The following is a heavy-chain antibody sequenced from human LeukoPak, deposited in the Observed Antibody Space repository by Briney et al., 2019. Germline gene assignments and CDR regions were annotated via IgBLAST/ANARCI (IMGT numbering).Heavy chain of an antibody. Sequence: ASVKVSCKASGYTFTSYYMHWVRQAPGQGLEWMGIINPSGGSTSYAQKFQGRVTMTRDMSTSTVYMELSSLRSEDTAVYYCARGGSSSWYSYYFDYWGQGTLVTVSS. J-gene: IGHJ4*02. CDR3: ARGGSSSWYSYYFDY. D-gene: IGHD6-13*01. CDR1: GYTFTSYY. V-gene: IGHV1-46*01. CDR2: INPSGGST.